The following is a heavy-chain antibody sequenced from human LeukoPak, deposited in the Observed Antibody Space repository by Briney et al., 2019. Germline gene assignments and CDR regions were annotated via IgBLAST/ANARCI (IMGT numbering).Heavy chain of an antibody. CDR2: IKQDGSEK. CDR3: ARGISDY. V-gene: IGHV3-7*01. Sequence: GGSLRLSCAASGFTFSSFAMSWVRQAPGKGLEWVANIKQDGSEKYYVDSVKGRFTISRDNAKNSLYLQMNSLRAEDTAVYYCARGISDYWGQGTLVTVSS. CDR1: GFTFSSFA. J-gene: IGHJ4*02.